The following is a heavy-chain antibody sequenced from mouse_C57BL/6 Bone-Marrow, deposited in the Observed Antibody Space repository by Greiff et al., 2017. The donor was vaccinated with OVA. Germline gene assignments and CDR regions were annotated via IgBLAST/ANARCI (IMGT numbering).Heavy chain of an antibody. CDR3: TSITTVVATRYFDY. Sequence: EVQLVESGGGLVQPGGSMKLSCVASGFTFSNYWMNWVRQSPEKGLEWVAQIRLKSDNYATHYAESVKGRFTISRDDSKSSVYLQMNNLRAEDTGIYYCTSITTVVATRYFDYWGQGTTLTVSS. J-gene: IGHJ2*01. V-gene: IGHV6-3*01. D-gene: IGHD1-1*01. CDR2: IRLKSDNYAT. CDR1: GFTFSNYW.